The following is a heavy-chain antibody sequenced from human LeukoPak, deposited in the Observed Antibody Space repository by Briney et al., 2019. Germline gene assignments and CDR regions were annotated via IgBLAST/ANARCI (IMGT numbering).Heavy chain of an antibody. CDR3: ARDNSVGETAWWFDP. CDR1: GYTFTGYY. V-gene: IGHV1-2*02. Sequence: ASVKVSCKASGYTFTGYYMHWVRQAPGQGLEWMGWINPNSGGTTYAQRFQGRVTMTRDISTSTDYMELTSLTSDDTAMYYCARDNSVGETAWWFDPWGQGTLVTVSS. J-gene: IGHJ5*02. CDR2: INPNSGGT. D-gene: IGHD1-26*01.